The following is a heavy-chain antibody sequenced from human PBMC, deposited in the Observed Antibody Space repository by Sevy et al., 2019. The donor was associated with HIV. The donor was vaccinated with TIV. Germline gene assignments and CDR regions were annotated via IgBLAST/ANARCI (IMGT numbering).Heavy chain of an antibody. CDR3: ARSEQLLYYFDY. D-gene: IGHD6-6*01. Sequence: SETLSLTCAVSGYSISSGYYWGWIRQPPGKGLGWIGSIYHSGSTYYNPSLKSRVTISVDTSKNKFSLKLRSVTAADTAVDNCARSEQLLYYFDYWGQGTLVTVSS. CDR2: IYHSGST. J-gene: IGHJ4*02. V-gene: IGHV4-38-2*01. CDR1: GYSISSGYY.